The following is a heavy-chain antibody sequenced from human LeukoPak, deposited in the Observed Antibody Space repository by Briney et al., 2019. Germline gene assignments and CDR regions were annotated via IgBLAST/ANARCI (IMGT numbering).Heavy chain of an antibody. CDR2: IYYSGST. CDR3: ARSNLGYCSGGSCHYYYYYYMDV. D-gene: IGHD2-15*01. Sequence: SETLSLTCTVSGGSIGSYYWSWIRQPPGKGLEWIGYIYYSGSTNYNPSLKSRVTISVDTSKNQFSLKLSSVTAADTAVYYCARSNLGYCSGGSCHYYYYYYMDVWGKGTTVTVSS. V-gene: IGHV4-59*01. J-gene: IGHJ6*03. CDR1: GGSIGSYY.